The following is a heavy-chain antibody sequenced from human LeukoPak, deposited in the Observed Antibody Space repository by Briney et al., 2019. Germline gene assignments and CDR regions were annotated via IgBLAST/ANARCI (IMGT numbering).Heavy chain of an antibody. V-gene: IGHV3-7*01. Sequence: GGSLRLSCAASGLTFSSYAMHWVRQAPGKGLEWVANIKQDGSEKYYVDSVKGRFTISRDNAKNSLYLQMNSLRAEDTAVYYCARVGGSSWYGAFDIWGQGTMVTVSS. D-gene: IGHD6-13*01. CDR3: ARVGGSSWYGAFDI. J-gene: IGHJ3*02. CDR1: GLTFSSYA. CDR2: IKQDGSEK.